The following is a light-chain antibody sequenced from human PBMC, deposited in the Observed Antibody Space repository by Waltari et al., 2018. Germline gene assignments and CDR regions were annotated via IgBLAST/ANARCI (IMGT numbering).Light chain of an antibody. CDR3: QHYVSLPVT. J-gene: IGKJ1*01. V-gene: IGKV3-20*01. CDR2: GAS. Sequence: EIVLTQSPGTLSLSPGERATLSCRAIQSVSRALAWYEQKPGQAPRLLIYGASNRATGIPDRFSGSGSGTDFSLIISRLEPEDCAVYYCQHYVSLPVTFGQGTKVEIK. CDR1: QSVSRA.